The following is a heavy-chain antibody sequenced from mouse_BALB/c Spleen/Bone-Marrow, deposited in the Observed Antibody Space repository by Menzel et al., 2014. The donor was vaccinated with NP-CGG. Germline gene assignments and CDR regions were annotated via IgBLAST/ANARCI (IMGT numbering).Heavy chain of an antibody. CDR1: GYTFTSYW. V-gene: IGHV1-7*01. CDR3: ARKGYGNYHYYAMDY. CDR2: INPSTGYT. J-gene: IGHJ4*01. D-gene: IGHD2-1*01. Sequence: VQLQQSGAELAKPGASVKMSCKASGYTFTSYWMYWIKQRPGQGLEWMGYINPSTGYTEYNQKFKDKATLTADKSSNTAYMQLSSLTSEDSAVYYCARKGYGNYHYYAMDYWGQGTSVTVSS.